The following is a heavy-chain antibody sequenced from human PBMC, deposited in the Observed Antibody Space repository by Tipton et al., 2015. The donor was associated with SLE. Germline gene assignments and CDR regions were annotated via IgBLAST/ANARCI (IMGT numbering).Heavy chain of an antibody. J-gene: IGHJ4*02. V-gene: IGHV3-30*04. CDR2: ISYDGSNK. CDR1: GFTFSSYA. Sequence: SLRLSCAASGFTFSSYAMHWVRQAPGKGLEWVAVISYDGSNKYYADSVKGRFTISRDNSKNTLYLQMNSLRAEDTAVYYCARARVVTAIGIFDCWGQGTLVTVSS. CDR3: ARARVVTAIGIFDC. D-gene: IGHD2-21*02.